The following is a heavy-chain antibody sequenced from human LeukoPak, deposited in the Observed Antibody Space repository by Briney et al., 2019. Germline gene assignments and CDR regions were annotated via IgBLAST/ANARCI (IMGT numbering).Heavy chain of an antibody. J-gene: IGHJ4*02. V-gene: IGHV3-15*01. D-gene: IGHD3-10*01. CDR3: ASMGSVAC. CDR2: IKTRSEGETT. CDR1: GFTFSNAW. Sequence: GGSLRLSCAASGFTFSNAWMTWVRQAPGKGLEWVGRIKTRSEGETTDYAAPVKGRFTISRDDSKNTLYLLMNSLKIEDTAVYYCASMGSVACWGQGTLVTVSS.